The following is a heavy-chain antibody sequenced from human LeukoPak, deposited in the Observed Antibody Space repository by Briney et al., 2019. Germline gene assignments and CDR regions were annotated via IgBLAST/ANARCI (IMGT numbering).Heavy chain of an antibody. J-gene: IGHJ4*02. CDR2: ISSSSSYI. CDR1: GFTFSSYS. CDR3: AREPYYDSSGYSPDY. V-gene: IGHV3-21*01. Sequence: GGSLRLSCAASGFTFSSYSMNWVRQAPGKGLEWVSSISSSSSYIYYADSVKGRFTISRDNAKNSLYLHMNSLRAEDTALYYCAREPYYDSSGYSPDYWGQGTLVTVSS. D-gene: IGHD3-22*01.